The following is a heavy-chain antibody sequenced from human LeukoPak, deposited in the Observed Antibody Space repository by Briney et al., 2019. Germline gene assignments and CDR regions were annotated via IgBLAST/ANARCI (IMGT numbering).Heavy chain of an antibody. Sequence: SETLSLTCTVSGGSIGLYYWSWIRQPPGKGLEWIGYISYSGITNYNPSLKSRVTISVDTSENQFSLRLRSVTAADTAVYFCAGDIAAVNIPGSRLDPWGQGTLVTVSS. D-gene: IGHD6-13*01. V-gene: IGHV4-59*08. CDR2: ISYSGIT. J-gene: IGHJ5*02. CDR3: AGDIAAVNIPGSRLDP. CDR1: GGSIGLYY.